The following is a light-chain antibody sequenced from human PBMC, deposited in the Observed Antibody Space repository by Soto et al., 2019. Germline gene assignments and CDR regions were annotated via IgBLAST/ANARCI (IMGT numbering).Light chain of an antibody. CDR3: HQYYSYPT. CDR1: QGISSY. CDR2: AAS. Sequence: AIRMTQSPSSFSASTGDRVTITCRASQGISSYLAWYQQKPGKAPKLLIYAASTLQSGVPSRFSGSGSGTDFTLTSSCLQSEDFATYYCHQYYSYPTFGQGTKVEIK. V-gene: IGKV1-8*01. J-gene: IGKJ1*01.